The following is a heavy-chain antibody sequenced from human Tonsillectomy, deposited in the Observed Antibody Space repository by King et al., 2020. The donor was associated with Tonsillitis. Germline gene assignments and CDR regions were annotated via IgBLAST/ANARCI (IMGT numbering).Heavy chain of an antibody. CDR2: IAYDESYE. CDR3: AKECISLSHWYFDL. V-gene: IGHV3-30*18. J-gene: IGHJ2*01. D-gene: IGHD3-3*02. Sequence: VQLVESGGGVVQPGRSLRLSCAASGFTFSKYGMHWVRQAPGKGLEWVALIAYDESYENYADSVKGRFAISRENSKNPLYLEMNSLRVEDTAVYYCAKECISLSHWYFDLWGRGTLVTVSS. CDR1: GFTFSKYG.